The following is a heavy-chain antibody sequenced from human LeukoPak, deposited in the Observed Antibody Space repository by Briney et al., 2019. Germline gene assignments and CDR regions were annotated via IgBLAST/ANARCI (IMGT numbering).Heavy chain of an antibody. CDR2: ISGSGYTI. J-gene: IGHJ5*02. CDR1: GSNLNDYY. D-gene: IGHD3-10*01. V-gene: IGHV3-11*01. CDR3: ARGTPPYFASGGYFDP. Sequence: GGSLRLSCAASGSNLNDYYMTWIRRTPGKGLEWLSYISGSGYTIYYADSVKGRFTISRDNAKNSLYLQMSSLRAEDTAVYYGARGTPPYFASGGYFDPGGKESLVTVSS.